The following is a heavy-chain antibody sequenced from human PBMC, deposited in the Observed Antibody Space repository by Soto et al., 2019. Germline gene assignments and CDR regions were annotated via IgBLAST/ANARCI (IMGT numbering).Heavy chain of an antibody. D-gene: IGHD1-26*01. V-gene: IGHV3-23*01. J-gene: IGHJ4*02. CDR3: AGRGGGSYYDY. CDR2: ISGSGGST. Sequence: EVQLLESGGGLVQPGGSLRLSCAASGFTFSSYAMRWVRQAPVKGLEWVSAISGSGGSTYYADSVKGRFTISRDNSKSTLYLQMNSLRADEPAVYSSAGRGGGSYYDYWGQGTVVTVSS. CDR1: GFTFSSYA.